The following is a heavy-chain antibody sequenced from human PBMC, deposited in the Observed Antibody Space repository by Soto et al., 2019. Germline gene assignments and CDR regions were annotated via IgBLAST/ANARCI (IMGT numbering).Heavy chain of an antibody. V-gene: IGHV4-39*01. J-gene: IGHJ4*02. D-gene: IGHD5-12*01. CDR1: GGSISSSSYY. CDR3: ARGEMATKSSYYFDY. Sequence: SLTCTVSGGSISSSSYYWGWIRQPPGKGLEWIGSIYYSGSTYYNPSLKSRVTISVDTSKNQFSLKLSSVTAADTAVYYCARGEMATKSSYYFDYWGQGTLVTVSS. CDR2: IYYSGST.